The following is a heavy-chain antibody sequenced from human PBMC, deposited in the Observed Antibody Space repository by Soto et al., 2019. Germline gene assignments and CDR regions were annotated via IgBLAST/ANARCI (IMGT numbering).Heavy chain of an antibody. D-gene: IGHD3-22*01. J-gene: IGHJ4*02. V-gene: IGHV3-23*01. CDR2: ISGSGGST. Sequence: EVQLLESGGGLVQPGGSLRLSWTASGFTFSSYTMSWVRQAPGQGLEWVSAISGSGGSTFYADSVKGRFAISRANSKNTLFLQMNSLRAAATAVYYCAIEGSFDSSGFSDYVHDWGQGTLVTGSS. CDR3: AIEGSFDSSGFSDYVHD. CDR1: GFTFSSYT.